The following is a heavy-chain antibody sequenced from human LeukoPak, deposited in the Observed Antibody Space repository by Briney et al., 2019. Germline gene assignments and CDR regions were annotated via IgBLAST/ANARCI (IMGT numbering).Heavy chain of an antibody. J-gene: IGHJ5*02. CDR1: GGSISGYY. V-gene: IGHV4-4*08. D-gene: IGHD6-13*01. CDR2: IYSSGTT. CDR3: ARAGYSSSWYWFDP. Sequence: SETLSLTCTVSGGSISGYYWSWIRQPPGQGREWIGYIYSSGTTNYNSSLKSVVTISIDTSKNQFSLKLSSVTAADTAVYPCARAGYSSSWYWFDPWGQGTLVTVSS.